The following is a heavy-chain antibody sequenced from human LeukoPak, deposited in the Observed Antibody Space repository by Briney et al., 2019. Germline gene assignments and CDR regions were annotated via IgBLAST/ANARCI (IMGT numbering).Heavy chain of an antibody. CDR2: INHSGST. V-gene: IGHV4-39*07. Sequence: SETLSLTCTVSGGSISSSSYYWGWIRQPPGKGLEWIGEINHSGSTNYNPSLKSRVTISVDTSKNQFSLKLSSVTAADTAVYYCARRTTFLDAFDIWGQGTMVTVSS. CDR3: ARRTTFLDAFDI. D-gene: IGHD2/OR15-2a*01. J-gene: IGHJ3*02. CDR1: GGSISSSSYY.